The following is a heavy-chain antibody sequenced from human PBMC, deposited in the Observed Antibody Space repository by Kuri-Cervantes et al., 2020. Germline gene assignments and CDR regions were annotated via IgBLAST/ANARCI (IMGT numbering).Heavy chain of an antibody. CDR1: GFTFRNYG. D-gene: IGHD6-13*01. CDR3: ATDAPCIASTSACAFAI. Sequence: GGSLRLSCTASGFTSGFTFRNYGMHWVRQAPGKGLEWVAFIWNDGSNNYYADSVKGRFTISRDNSKNTLSLQVNSLRAEDTAVYYCATDAPCIASTSACAFAIWGQGTKVTVSS. CDR2: IWNDGSNN. J-gene: IGHJ3*02. V-gene: IGHV3-30*02.